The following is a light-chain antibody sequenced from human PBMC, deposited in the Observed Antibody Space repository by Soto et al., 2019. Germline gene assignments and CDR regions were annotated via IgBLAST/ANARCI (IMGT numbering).Light chain of an antibody. CDR2: DAA. J-gene: IGKJ1*01. CDR3: QQYKTYWT. Sequence: DIHMTQSPSTLSSTAGYRVTITCRASQSISSWLAWYQHKPGKAPKLLIFDAASLQSGVSSRFSGGGSGTEFTLTISSLQPDDFATYYCQQYKTYWTFGPGTKVDI. V-gene: IGKV1-5*01. CDR1: QSISSW.